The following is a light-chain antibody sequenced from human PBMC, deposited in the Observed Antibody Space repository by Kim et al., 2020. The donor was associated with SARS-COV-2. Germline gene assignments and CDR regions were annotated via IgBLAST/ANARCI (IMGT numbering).Light chain of an antibody. J-gene: IGKJ4*01. Sequence: ASVGDRVTITCRASQNISSDLDWYQQKPGKAPKRLIYGASSLQSGVPSRFSGSGSGTEFTLTISSLQPEDFATYYCLQSYSTPLTFGGGTKLEIK. CDR1: QNISSD. CDR2: GAS. V-gene: IGKV1-39*01. CDR3: LQSYSTPLT.